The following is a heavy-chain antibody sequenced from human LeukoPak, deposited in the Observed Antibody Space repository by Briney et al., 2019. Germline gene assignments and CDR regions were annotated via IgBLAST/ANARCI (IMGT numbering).Heavy chain of an antibody. D-gene: IGHD6-19*01. CDR3: ARSAVADTLSAYYFDY. Sequence: ASVKVSCKASGYTFITSDISWVRQAPGQGLEWMGWISAYNGNTNYAQKIQGRLTMTTDTSTNTAYMELRSLRSDDTAVYYCARSAVADTLSAYYFDYWGQGTLVTASA. V-gene: IGHV1-18*01. J-gene: IGHJ4*02. CDR2: ISAYNGNT. CDR1: GYTFITSD.